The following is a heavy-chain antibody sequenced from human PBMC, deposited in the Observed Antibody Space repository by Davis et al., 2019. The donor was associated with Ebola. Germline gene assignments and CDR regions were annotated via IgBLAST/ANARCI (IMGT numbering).Heavy chain of an antibody. V-gene: IGHV3-23*01. Sequence: GGSLRLSCAASGFTFSNSAISWVRQAPGKGLEWVSVVSGSGNTYYADSVKGRFTISRDNSKNTLYLQMNSLRAEDTAVYYCARGYCSGGSCTHYYYYGMDAWGQGNPGHRLL. CDR3: ARGYCSGGSCTHYYYYGMDA. J-gene: IGHJ6*02. D-gene: IGHD2-15*01. CDR2: VSGSGNT. CDR1: GFTFSNSA.